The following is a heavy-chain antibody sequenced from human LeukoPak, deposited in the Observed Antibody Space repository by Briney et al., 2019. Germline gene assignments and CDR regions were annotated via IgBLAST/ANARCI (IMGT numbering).Heavy chain of an antibody. CDR1: GGSISRYY. V-gene: IGHV4-59*01. Sequence: PSETLSLTCTVSGGSISRYYWSWIRQPPGKGLEWIGYIYYSGSTNYNPSLKSRVTISVDTSKHQFSLKLSSVTAADTAVYYCARYYYDSSGYYSFGYWGQGTLVTVSS. J-gene: IGHJ4*02. CDR3: ARYYYDSSGYYSFGY. D-gene: IGHD3-22*01. CDR2: IYYSGST.